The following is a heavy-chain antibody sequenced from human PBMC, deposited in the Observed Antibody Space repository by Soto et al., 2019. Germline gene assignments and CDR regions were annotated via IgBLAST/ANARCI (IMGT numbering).Heavy chain of an antibody. V-gene: IGHV3-9*01. D-gene: IGHD5-18*01. CDR3: AKGSGYSYGYYYYGMDV. CDR2: ISWNSGSI. J-gene: IGHJ6*02. Sequence: GGSLRLSCAASGFTFDDYAMHWVRQAPGKGLEWVSGISWNSGSIGYADSVKGRFTISRDNAKNSLYLQMNSQRAEDTALYYCAKGSGYSYGYYYYGMDVWGQGTTVTVSS. CDR1: GFTFDDYA.